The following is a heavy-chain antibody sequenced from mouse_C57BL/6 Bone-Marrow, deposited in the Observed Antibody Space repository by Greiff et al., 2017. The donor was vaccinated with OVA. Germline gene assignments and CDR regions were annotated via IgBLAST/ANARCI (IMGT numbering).Heavy chain of an antibody. V-gene: IGHV1-18*01. CDR2: INPNNGGT. D-gene: IGHD1-1*01. J-gene: IGHJ3*01. CDR3: ASFYYGPLAY. CDR1: GYTFTDYN. Sequence: EVQLQQSGPELVKPGASVKIPCKASGYTFTDYNMAWVKQSHGKSLEWIGDINPNNGGTIYTQKFKGKATLTVDKSSSTAYMELRSLTSEDTAVYYCASFYYGPLAYWGQGTLVTVSA.